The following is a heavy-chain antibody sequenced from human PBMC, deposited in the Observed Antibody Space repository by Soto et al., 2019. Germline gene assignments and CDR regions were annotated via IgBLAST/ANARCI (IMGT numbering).Heavy chain of an antibody. J-gene: IGHJ6*02. CDR2: INPNSGGT. Sequence: QVPLVQSGAEVKKPGASVKVSCKASGYTFTGYYMHWVRQAPGQGLEWMGWINPNSGGTNYAQKFQGWVTMTRDTSISTAYMELSRLRSDDTAVYYCARSWPQLWFGELDEDYYGMDVWGQGTTVTVSS. D-gene: IGHD3-10*01. V-gene: IGHV1-2*04. CDR1: GYTFTGYY. CDR3: ARSWPQLWFGELDEDYYGMDV.